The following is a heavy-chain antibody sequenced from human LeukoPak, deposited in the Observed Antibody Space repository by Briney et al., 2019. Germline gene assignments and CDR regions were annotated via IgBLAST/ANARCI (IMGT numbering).Heavy chain of an antibody. CDR3: AKTLGYNYGYVEN. J-gene: IGHJ4*02. CDR1: GLPFSTYA. CDR2: VSGSGGNT. D-gene: IGHD5-18*01. V-gene: IGHV3-23*01. Sequence: GGSLRLSCAAPGLPFSTYAMSWVRKAPGKGLEWVSAVSGSGGNTHDADSVRGRFTISRDNSKNTLYLQMNSLRAEDTAVYYCAKTLGYNYGYVENWGQGTLVTVSS.